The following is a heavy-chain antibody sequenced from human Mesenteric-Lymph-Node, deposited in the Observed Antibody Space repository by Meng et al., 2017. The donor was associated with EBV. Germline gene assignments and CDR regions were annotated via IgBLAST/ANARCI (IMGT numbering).Heavy chain of an antibody. CDR2: INHSGST. J-gene: IGHJ4*02. D-gene: IGHD5-12*01. V-gene: IGHV4-34*02. CDR1: GGSFGGYY. CDR3: ARVGPPRIVATIDY. Sequence: LQQWGAGLLKPSETLSLTCGVTGGSFGGYYWTWIRQPPGKGLEWIGEINHSGSTNYNPSLKSRVTISLDTSKDQISLKLTSVTAADTAVYYCARVGPPRIVATIDYWGQGTLVTVSS.